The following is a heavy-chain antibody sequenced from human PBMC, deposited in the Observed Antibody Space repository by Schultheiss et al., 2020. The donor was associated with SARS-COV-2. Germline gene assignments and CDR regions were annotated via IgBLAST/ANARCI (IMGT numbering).Heavy chain of an antibody. CDR3: AREGYGDYADI. Sequence: SETLSLTCTVSGGSISSYYWSWIRQPPGKGLEWIGEINHSGSTNYNPSLKSRVTISVDTSKNQFSLKLSSVTAADTAVYYCAREGYGDYADIWGQGTLVTVSS. V-gene: IGHV4-34*01. CDR1: GGSISSYY. D-gene: IGHD4-17*01. J-gene: IGHJ4*02. CDR2: INHSGST.